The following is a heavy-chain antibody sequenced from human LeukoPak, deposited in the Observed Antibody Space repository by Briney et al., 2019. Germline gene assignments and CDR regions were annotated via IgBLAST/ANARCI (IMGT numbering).Heavy chain of an antibody. V-gene: IGHV4-61*02. D-gene: IGHD6-6*01. CDR3: ASTALESIAARPDYYYYMDV. CDR2: IYTSVST. CDR1: GGSISSGSYY. J-gene: IGHJ6*03. Sequence: SQTLSLTCTVAGGSISSGSYYWSWIRQPAGKGLEWIGRIYTSVSTNYNPSLKSRVTISVDTSKNQFSLKLSSVTAADTAVYYCASTALESIAARPDYYYYMDVWGKGTTVTVSS.